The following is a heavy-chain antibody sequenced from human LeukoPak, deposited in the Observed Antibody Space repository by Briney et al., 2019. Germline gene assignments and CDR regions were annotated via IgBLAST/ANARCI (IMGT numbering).Heavy chain of an antibody. CDR2: INHSGST. CDR1: GGSFSGYY. CDR3: ARGRSYYYGSGSSPFDY. Sequence: SETLSLTCAVYGGSFSGYYWSWIRQPPGKGLEWIGEINHSGSTNHNPSLKSRVTISVDTSKNQFSLKLSSVTVADTAVYYCARGRSYYYGSGSSPFDYWGQGTLVTVSS. J-gene: IGHJ4*02. D-gene: IGHD3-10*01. V-gene: IGHV4-34*01.